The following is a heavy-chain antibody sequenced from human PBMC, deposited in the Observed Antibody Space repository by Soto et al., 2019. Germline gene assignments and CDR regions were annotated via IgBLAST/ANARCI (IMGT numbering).Heavy chain of an antibody. J-gene: IGHJ3*02. CDR3: AKEQVSATGAFDI. CDR2: ISWNSGSI. CDR1: GFTFDDYA. V-gene: IGHV3-9*01. D-gene: IGHD2-15*01. Sequence: SLRLSCAASGFTFDDYAMHWVRQAPGKGLEWVPGISWNSGSIGYADSVKGRFTISRDNAKNSLYLQTNSLRAEDTALYYCAKEQVSATGAFDIWAKGQWSPSPQ.